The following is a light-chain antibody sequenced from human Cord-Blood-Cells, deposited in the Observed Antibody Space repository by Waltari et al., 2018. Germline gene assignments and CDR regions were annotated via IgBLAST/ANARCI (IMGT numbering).Light chain of an antibody. CDR1: QDISNY. Sequence: IQMTQSPSSLSASVGDRVTIICQASQDISNYLNWYQQKPGKAPKLLIYDASNLETGVPSRFSGSGSGTDFTFTISSLQPEDVATYYCQQYDKLPFTFGPGTKVDIK. CDR3: QQYDKLPFT. V-gene: IGKV1-33*01. J-gene: IGKJ3*01. CDR2: DAS.